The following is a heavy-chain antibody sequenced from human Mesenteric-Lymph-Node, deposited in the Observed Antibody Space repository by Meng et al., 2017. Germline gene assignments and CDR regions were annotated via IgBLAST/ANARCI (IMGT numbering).Heavy chain of an antibody. J-gene: IGHJ4*02. CDR2: INPHGGST. CDR1: GYTFTGYY. V-gene: IGHV1-46*01. CDR3: ARMTTHNAPFDS. Sequence: ASVKVSCKASGYTFTGYYMHWVRQAPGQGLEWMGIINPHGGSTTYAQKFQGRVTMTRDTSTSTVYMELSSLRSEDTAMYYCARMTTHNAPFDSWGQGTRVSGAS. D-gene: IGHD4-17*01.